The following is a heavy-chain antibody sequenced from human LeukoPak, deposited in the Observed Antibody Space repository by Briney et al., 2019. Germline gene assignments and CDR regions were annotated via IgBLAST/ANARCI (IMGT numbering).Heavy chain of an antibody. J-gene: IGHJ4*02. CDR2: IWYDGSNK. CDR3: AKELRRDLMVYAMWFDY. V-gene: IGHV3-33*06. Sequence: PGGSLRLSCAASGFTFSSYGMHWVRQAPGKGLEWVAVIWYDGSNKYYADSVKGRFTISRDNSKNTLYLQMNSLRAEDTAVYYCAKELRRDLMVYAMWFDYWGQGTLVTVSS. D-gene: IGHD2-8*01. CDR1: GFTFSSYG.